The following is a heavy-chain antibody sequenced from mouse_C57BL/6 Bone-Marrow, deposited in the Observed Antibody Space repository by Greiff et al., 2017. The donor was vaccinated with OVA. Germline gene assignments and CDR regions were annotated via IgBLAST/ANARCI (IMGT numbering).Heavy chain of an antibody. CDR1: GYSITSGYY. CDR2: ISYDGSN. CDR3: ARVAAGRRVYYAMDY. J-gene: IGHJ4*01. Sequence: ESGPGLVKPSQSLSLTCSVTGYSITSGYYWNWIRQFPGNKLEWMGYISYDGSNNYNPSLKNRISITRDTSKNQFFLKLNSVTTEDTATYYCARVAAGRRVYYAMDYWGQGTSVTVSS. D-gene: IGHD3-3*01. V-gene: IGHV3-6*01.